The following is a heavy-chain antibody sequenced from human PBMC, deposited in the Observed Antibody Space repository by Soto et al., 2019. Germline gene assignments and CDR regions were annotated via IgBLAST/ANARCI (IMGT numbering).Heavy chain of an antibody. CDR2: IFPGDSDT. CDR3: ARLMVGKDWLDP. Sequence: PGESLKISCKGSGYIFTSYWIGWVRQTPGKGLEWMGLIFPGDSDTRYSPSFQGQVTISADKSTSSAYLQWRSLKASDTGMYYCARLMVGKDWLDPWGQGTLVTVSS. J-gene: IGHJ5*02. D-gene: IGHD2-8*01. CDR1: GYIFTSYW. V-gene: IGHV5-51*01.